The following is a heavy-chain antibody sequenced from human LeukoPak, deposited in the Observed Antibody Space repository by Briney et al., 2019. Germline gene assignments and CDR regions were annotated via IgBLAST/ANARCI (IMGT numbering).Heavy chain of an antibody. Sequence: GGSLRLSCAASGFTFHNYAIGWVRQAPGKGLGWVSAISGNGGSTYYAESVKGRFTISRDNSKNTVYLQMNSLRVEDTAVYYCTRREDCGGDCPYYFDYWGQGTLVTVSS. CDR1: GFTFHNYA. CDR2: ISGNGGST. D-gene: IGHD2-21*02. CDR3: TRREDCGGDCPYYFDY. V-gene: IGHV3-23*01. J-gene: IGHJ4*02.